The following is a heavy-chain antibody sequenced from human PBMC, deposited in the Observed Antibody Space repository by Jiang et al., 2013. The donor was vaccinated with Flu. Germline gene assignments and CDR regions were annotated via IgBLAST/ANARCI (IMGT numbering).Heavy chain of an antibody. Sequence: QLLESGGGLVQPGGSLRLSCAASGFTFSSYAMSWVRQAPGKGLEWVSAISGSGGSTYYADSVKGRFTISRDNSKNTLYLQMNSLRAEDTAVYYCAKDLRRFLEWLLGAPDYWGQGTLVTVSS. CDR3: AKDLRRFLEWLLGAPDY. V-gene: IGHV3-23*01. D-gene: IGHD3-3*01. CDR1: GFTFSSYA. CDR2: ISGSGGST. J-gene: IGHJ4*02.